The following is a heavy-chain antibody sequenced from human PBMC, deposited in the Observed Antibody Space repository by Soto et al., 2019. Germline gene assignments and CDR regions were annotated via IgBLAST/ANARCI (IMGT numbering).Heavy chain of an antibody. CDR1: GFIISSYG. CDR3: AKGRDMKSWNDFSYYYMDV. D-gene: IGHD1-1*01. CDR2: ISYDGSNK. Sequence: GGSLRLSCAASGFIISSYGVHWVRQAPGKGLEWVAVISYDGSNKYYADSVKGRFTISRDNSKNALYLQMNSLRAEDTAVYYCAKGRDMKSWNDFSYYYMDVWGKGTTVTVSS. J-gene: IGHJ6*03. V-gene: IGHV3-30*18.